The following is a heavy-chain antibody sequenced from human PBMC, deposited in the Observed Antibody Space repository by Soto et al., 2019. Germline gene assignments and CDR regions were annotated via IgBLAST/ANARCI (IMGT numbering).Heavy chain of an antibody. CDR3: ARGYCSGGSCYYFYFDY. CDR1: GGSISSGDYY. CDR2: IYYSGST. Sequence: SETLSLTCAVSGGSISSGDYYWSWIRQHPGKGLEWIGYIYYSGSTYYNPSLKSRVTISVDTSKNQFSLKLSSVTAADTAVYYCARGYCSGGSCYYFYFDYWGQGTLVTVSS. J-gene: IGHJ4*02. D-gene: IGHD2-15*01. V-gene: IGHV4-31*11.